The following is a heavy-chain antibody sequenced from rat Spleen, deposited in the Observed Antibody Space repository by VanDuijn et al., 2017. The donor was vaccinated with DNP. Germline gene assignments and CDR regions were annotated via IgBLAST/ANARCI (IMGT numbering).Heavy chain of an antibody. Sequence: EVQLVESGGGLVQPGRSLKLSCAASGLTFSDYNMAWVRQAPKKGLEWVATISYEGSSTYYRDSVKGRFTISRDNAKSTLYLQMNSLRSEDTATYYCARHDYGSFAYWGQGTLVTVSS. V-gene: IGHV5-7*01. J-gene: IGHJ3*01. CDR3: ARHDYGSFAY. CDR1: GLTFSDYN. D-gene: IGHD1-3*01. CDR2: ISYEGSST.